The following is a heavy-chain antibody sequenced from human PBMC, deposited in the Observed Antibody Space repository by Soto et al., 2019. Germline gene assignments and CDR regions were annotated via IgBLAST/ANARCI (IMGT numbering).Heavy chain of an antibody. CDR3: ARARIAGAGARNYYYYGMDV. CDR1: GFTFSSYA. CDR2: ISYDGSNK. Sequence: QVQLVESGGGVVQPGRSLRLSCAASGFTFSSYAMHWVRQAPGKGLEWVAVISYDGSNKYYADSVKGRFTISRDNSKNTLYLQMNSLRAEDTAVYYCARARIAGAGARNYYYYGMDVW. D-gene: IGHD6-19*01. V-gene: IGHV3-30-3*01. J-gene: IGHJ6*01.